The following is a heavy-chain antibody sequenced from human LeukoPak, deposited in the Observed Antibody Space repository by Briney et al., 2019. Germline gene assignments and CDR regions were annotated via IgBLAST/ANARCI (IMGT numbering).Heavy chain of an antibody. CDR1: GFTFSSYA. V-gene: IGHV3-23*01. J-gene: IGHJ4*02. D-gene: IGHD2-2*01. CDR3: AKECCSSTSCSGPLDY. Sequence: GGSVRLSCAASGFTFSSYAMSWVRQAPGKGLEWVSAISGSGGSTYYADSVKGRFTISRDNSKNTLYLQMNSLRAEDTAVYYCAKECCSSTSCSGPLDYWGQGTLVTVSS. CDR2: ISGSGGST.